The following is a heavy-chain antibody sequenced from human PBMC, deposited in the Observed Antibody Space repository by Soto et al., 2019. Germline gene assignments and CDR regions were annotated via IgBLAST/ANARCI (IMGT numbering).Heavy chain of an antibody. Sequence: QVQLVQSGAEVTKPGASVKVSCKASGYTFTGYYMHWVRQAPGQGLEWMGWINPNSRGTNYAQKFQGRVTMTRDPCISTAYRELRRLRSDDTAVYYCARKGDYSSSSRYFDLWGRGTLVTVSS. D-gene: IGHD6-6*01. V-gene: IGHV1-2*02. CDR3: ARKGDYSSSSRYFDL. CDR1: GYTFTGYY. CDR2: INPNSRGT. J-gene: IGHJ2*01.